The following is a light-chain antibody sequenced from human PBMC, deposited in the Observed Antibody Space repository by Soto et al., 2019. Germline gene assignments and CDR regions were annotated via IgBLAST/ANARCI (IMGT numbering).Light chain of an antibody. J-gene: IGKJ1*01. CDR3: QQYNSYRT. V-gene: IGKV1-5*03. Sequence: DVPMTQTPSSLSASVGDRVILTCRASQSIGNWLAWYQQKPGKAPKLLIYKASSLESGVPSRFSGSGSGTEFSLTISSLQPDDFATYYCQQYNSYRTFGQGTKVDIK. CDR2: KAS. CDR1: QSIGNW.